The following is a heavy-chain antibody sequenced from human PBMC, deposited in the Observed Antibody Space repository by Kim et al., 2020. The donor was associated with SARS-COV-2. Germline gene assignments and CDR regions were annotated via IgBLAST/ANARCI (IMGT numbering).Heavy chain of an antibody. J-gene: IGHJ4*02. Sequence: WYNDYAVSVKSRITINPDSPKNQFSLQLNSVTPEDTAVYYCARALIGLDYWGQGTLVTVSS. D-gene: IGHD2-21*01. CDR3: ARALIGLDY. V-gene: IGHV6-1*01. CDR2: WYN.